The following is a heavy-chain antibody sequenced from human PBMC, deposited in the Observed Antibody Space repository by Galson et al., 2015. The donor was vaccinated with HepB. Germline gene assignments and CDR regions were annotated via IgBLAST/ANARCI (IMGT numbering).Heavy chain of an antibody. V-gene: IGHV1-18*01. D-gene: IGHD6-19*01. CDR1: GYTFTSCG. CDR2: ISAYNGDT. CDR3: ARDPRVAVAGQFYYFDY. J-gene: IGHJ4*02. Sequence: SVKVSCKATGYTFTSCGFSWVRQAPGQGLEWXGWISAYNGDTDYAQKFQGRVTMTTDTSTNTVYMELGXLNYDDTAVYYCARDPRVAVAGQFYYFDYWGQGTLVTVSS.